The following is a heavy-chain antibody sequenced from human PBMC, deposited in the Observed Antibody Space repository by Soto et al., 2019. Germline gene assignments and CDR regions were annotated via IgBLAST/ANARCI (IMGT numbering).Heavy chain of an antibody. Sequence: PGGSLRLSCAASGFTVSSNYMSWVRQAPGKGLEWVSVIYSGGSTYYADSVKGRFTISGDNSKNTLYLQMNSLRAEDTAVYYCARVVAAKAFNWFDPWDQGTLVTVSS. CDR2: IYSGGST. J-gene: IGHJ5*02. D-gene: IGHD2-15*01. CDR3: ARVVAAKAFNWFDP. CDR1: GFTVSSNY. V-gene: IGHV3-53*01.